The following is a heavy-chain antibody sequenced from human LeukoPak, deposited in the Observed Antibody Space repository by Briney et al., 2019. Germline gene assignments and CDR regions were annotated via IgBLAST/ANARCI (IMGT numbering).Heavy chain of an antibody. V-gene: IGHV3-23*01. D-gene: IGHD4-17*01. CDR2: ITSGGAP. J-gene: IGHJ3*01. CDR3: ARDTNGDYIGAFEF. Sequence: GGSLRLSCAASGFTFSNYAVMWVRQAPGQGLEWVSAITSGGAPRYAASVKGRFNISRDNSKNTLYLRMNSLRAEDTAQYFCARDTNGDYIGAFEFWGRGTVVTVSS. CDR1: GFTFSNYA.